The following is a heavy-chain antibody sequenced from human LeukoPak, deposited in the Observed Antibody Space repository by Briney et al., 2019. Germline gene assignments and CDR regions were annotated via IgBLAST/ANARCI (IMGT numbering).Heavy chain of an antibody. Sequence: GGSLRLSCAASGFTFGSYGMHWVRQAPGKGLEWVAFIRYDGSNKYYADSVKGRFTISRDNSKNTLYLQMNSLRAEDTAVYYCAKDLRGIDYWGQGTLVTVSS. CDR2: IRYDGSNK. J-gene: IGHJ4*02. CDR3: AKDLRGIDY. CDR1: GFTFGSYG. V-gene: IGHV3-30*02. D-gene: IGHD3-10*01.